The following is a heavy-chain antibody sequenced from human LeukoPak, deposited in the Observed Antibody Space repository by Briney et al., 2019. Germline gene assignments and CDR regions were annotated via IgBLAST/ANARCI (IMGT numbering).Heavy chain of an antibody. D-gene: IGHD2/OR15-2a*01. CDR2: IWFDGSDK. J-gene: IGHJ4*02. CDR1: GFTFSSYG. V-gene: IGHV3-33*01. CDR3: ARDPTLGGSTRPEGPYFFYF. Sequence: GRSLRLSCVASGFTFSSYGMHWVRQAPGKGLEWVAVIWFDGSDKFYADSVKGRFSISRDNSKNTLYLQMNSLRDEDTAVYYWARDPTLGGSTRPEGPYFFYFLGPGTLVTVPP.